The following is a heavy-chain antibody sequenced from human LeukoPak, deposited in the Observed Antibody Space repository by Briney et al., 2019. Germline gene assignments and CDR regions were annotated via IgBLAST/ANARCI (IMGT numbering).Heavy chain of an antibody. V-gene: IGHV4-30-2*01. D-gene: IGHD2-2*01. CDR1: GGSISSSGYS. J-gene: IGHJ4*02. CDR3: ARGGPDIVVVPAAHAYYFDY. CDR2: IYHSGST. Sequence: SQTLSLTCAVSGGSISSSGYSWSWIRQPPGKGLEWIGYIYHSGSTYYNPSLKSRVTISVDRSKNQFSLKLSSVTAADTAVYYCARGGPDIVVVPAAHAYYFDYWGQGTLVTVSS.